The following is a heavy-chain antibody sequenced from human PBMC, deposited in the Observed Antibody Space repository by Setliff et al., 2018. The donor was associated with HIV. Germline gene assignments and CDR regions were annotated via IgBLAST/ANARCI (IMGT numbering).Heavy chain of an antibody. CDR3: ARGVVTLRYYYYYYMDV. CDR1: GGSISSHY. V-gene: IGHV4-59*11. D-gene: IGHD2-21*02. Sequence: SETLSLTCTVSGGSISSHYWSWIRQPPGKGLEWIGYIYDSGSTNYNPSLKSRVIISVDTSKNQFSLKLSSVTAADTAVYYCARGVVTLRYYYYYYMDVWGKGTTVTVSS. J-gene: IGHJ6*03. CDR2: IYDSGST.